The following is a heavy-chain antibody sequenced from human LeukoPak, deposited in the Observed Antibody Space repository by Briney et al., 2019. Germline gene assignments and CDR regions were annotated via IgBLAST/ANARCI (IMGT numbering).Heavy chain of an antibody. CDR3: ARDADYNWNDVGWFDP. CDR1: GFTFSSYA. CDR2: ISYDGSNK. J-gene: IGHJ5*02. Sequence: PGRSLRLSCAASGFTFSSYAMHWVRQAPGKGLEWVAVISYDGSNKYYADSVKGRFTISRDNAKNSLYLQMNSLRAEDTAVYYCARDADYNWNDVGWFDPWGQGTQVTVSS. V-gene: IGHV3-30-3*01. D-gene: IGHD1-20*01.